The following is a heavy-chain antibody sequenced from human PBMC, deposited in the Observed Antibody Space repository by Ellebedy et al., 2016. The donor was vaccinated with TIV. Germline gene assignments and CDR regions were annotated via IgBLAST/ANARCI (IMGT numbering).Heavy chain of an antibody. CDR1: GFTFASYA. CDR2: ISHDGSSH. Sequence: GESLNISCVASGFTFASYAMPWVRHAPAKGLERVAVISHDGSSHYYADSVKGRFTVSSDNSMTTIYLEMNSLKAEDTALYYCARDLDKSSGWYGGAAYWGQGTLVTVSS. J-gene: IGHJ4*02. V-gene: IGHV3-30-3*01. CDR3: ARDLDKSSGWYGGAAY. D-gene: IGHD6-19*01.